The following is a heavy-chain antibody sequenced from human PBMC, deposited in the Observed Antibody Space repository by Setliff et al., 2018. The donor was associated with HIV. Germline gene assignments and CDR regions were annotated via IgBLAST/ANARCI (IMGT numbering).Heavy chain of an antibody. CDR3: ARERGSGSLDAFDI. CDR1: GYSISSSGYY. V-gene: IGHV4-31*03. J-gene: IGHJ3*02. Sequence: TLSLTCTVFGYSISSSGYYWSWIRQHPGKGLEWIGYIHYSGSTSFNPSLKSRVTISVDTSNNQFALKLRSVTAADTAVYYCARERGSGSLDAFDIWGHGTMVPVSS. D-gene: IGHD3-10*01. CDR2: IHYSGST.